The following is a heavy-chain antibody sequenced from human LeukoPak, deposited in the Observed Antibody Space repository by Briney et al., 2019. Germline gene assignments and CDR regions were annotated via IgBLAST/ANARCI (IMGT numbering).Heavy chain of an antibody. CDR2: IIPIFXXX. CDR1: GGTFSSYX. J-gene: IGHJ4*02. Sequence: SVKVSCKASGGTFSSYXXSWVRQAPGQGLEWXXXIIPIFXXXXXXXXXXXXXXXTADXSTSTAYMELSSLRSEDTAVYYCARASGSYFSLPFDYWGQGTLVTVSS. CDR3: ARASGSYFSLPFDY. V-gene: IGHV1-69*13. D-gene: IGHD1-26*01.